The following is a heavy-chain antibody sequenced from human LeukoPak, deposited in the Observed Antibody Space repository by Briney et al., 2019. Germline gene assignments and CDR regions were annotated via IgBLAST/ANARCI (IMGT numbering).Heavy chain of an antibody. CDR2: IKQDGSEK. J-gene: IGHJ4*02. D-gene: IGHD3-22*01. V-gene: IGHV3-7*01. Sequence: GGSLRLSCAASGFTFSSYWMSWVRQAPGKGLEWVANIKQDGSEKYYVDSVKGRFTISRDNAKNSLYLQMNSLRDEDTAVYYCARSRGGSGYYFQRLQVDDYYFGYWGQGTLVTVSS. CDR3: ARSRGGSGYYFQRLQVDDYYFGY. CDR1: GFTFSSYW.